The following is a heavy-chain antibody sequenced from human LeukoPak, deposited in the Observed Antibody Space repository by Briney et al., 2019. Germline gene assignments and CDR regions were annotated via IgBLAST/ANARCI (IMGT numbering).Heavy chain of an antibody. CDR1: GGSISSYY. V-gene: IGHV4-59*01. D-gene: IGHD3-10*01. CDR3: AGFGEFLSDY. CDR2: IYYSGST. J-gene: IGHJ4*02. Sequence: KPSETLSLTCTVSGGSISSYYWSWIRQPPGKGLEWIGYIYYSGSTNYNPSLKSRVTISVDTSKNQFSLKLSSVTAAGTAVYYCAGFGEFLSDYWGQGTLVTVSS.